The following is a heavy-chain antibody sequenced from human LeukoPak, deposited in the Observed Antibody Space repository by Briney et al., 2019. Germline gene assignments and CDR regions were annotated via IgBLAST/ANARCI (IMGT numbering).Heavy chain of an antibody. J-gene: IGHJ4*02. V-gene: IGHV1-46*01. CDR2: INPSGGST. D-gene: IGHD6-13*01. CDR3: ARVLLMGYSSSWYRGYYFDY. Sequence: GASVKVSCKASGYTFTSYYMHWVRQAPGQGLEWMGIINPSGGSTSYAQKFQGRVTMTRDTSASTAYMELSSLRSEDTAVYYCARVLLMGYSSSWYRGYYFDYWGQGTLVTVSS. CDR1: GYTFTSYY.